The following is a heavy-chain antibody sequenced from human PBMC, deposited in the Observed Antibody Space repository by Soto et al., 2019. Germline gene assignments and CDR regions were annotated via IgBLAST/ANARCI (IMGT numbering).Heavy chain of an antibody. Sequence: GGSLRLSCAASGFTFSSYWMSWVRQAPGKGLEWVANIKQDGSEKYYVDSVKGRFTISRDNAKNSLYLQMNSLRAEDTAVYYCAREARSGSSYYFDYWGQGTLVTVSS. CDR3: AREARSGSSYYFDY. V-gene: IGHV3-7*03. CDR2: IKQDGSEK. CDR1: GFTFSSYW. J-gene: IGHJ4*02. D-gene: IGHD1-26*01.